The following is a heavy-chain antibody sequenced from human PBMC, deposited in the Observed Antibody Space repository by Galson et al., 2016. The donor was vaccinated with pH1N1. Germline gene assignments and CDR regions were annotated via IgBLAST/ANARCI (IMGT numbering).Heavy chain of an antibody. CDR1: GYSFTDYW. D-gene: IGHD3-16*01. J-gene: IGHJ4*02. CDR3: ARLRGSDFDS. CDR2: IFPGDSDT. V-gene: IGHV5-51*03. Sequence: QSGAEVKKPGESLKISCKASGYSFTDYWIGWVRQMTGKGLGWMGIIFPGDSDTRYSPSFQGQVTISADKSINTAYLQWSSLKASDTAIHYCARLRGSDFDSWGQGTLVTVST.